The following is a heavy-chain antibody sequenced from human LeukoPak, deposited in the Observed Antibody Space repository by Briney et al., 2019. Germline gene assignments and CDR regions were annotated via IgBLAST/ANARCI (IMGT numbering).Heavy chain of an antibody. CDR1: GFTFRDYG. D-gene: IGHD1-26*01. CDR3: ARARMVGGTTYYFAY. V-gene: IGHV3-33*01. CDR2: IWYDGTTK. Sequence: GGSLRLSCAATGFTFRDYGMHWVRQAPGKGLAGVALIWYDGTTKDYADSVKGRITISRDNSHNAQSLQMNSLSAGEAAVSYFARARMVGGTTYYFAYGGEGTGVRVFS. J-gene: IGHJ4*02.